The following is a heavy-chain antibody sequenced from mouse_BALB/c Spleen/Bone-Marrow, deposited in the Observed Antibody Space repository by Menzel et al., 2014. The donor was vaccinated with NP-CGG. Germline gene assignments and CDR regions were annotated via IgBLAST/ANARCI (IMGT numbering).Heavy chain of an antibody. V-gene: IGHV1-9*01. Sequence: VQVVEFGAELMKPGASMKISCKATGYTFSSYWIEWVKQRPGHGLEWIGEILPGSGSTNYNERFKGKATFTADTSSNTAYMQLSSLTSEDSAVYYCARAYYVNYDAMDYWGQGTSVTVSS. CDR2: ILPGSGST. J-gene: IGHJ4*01. D-gene: IGHD2-10*01. CDR3: ARAYYVNYDAMDY. CDR1: GYTFSSYW.